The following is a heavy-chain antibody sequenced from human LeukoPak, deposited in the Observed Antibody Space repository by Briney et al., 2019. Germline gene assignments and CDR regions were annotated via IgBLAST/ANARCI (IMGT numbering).Heavy chain of an antibody. J-gene: IGHJ4*02. V-gene: IGHV4-34*01. CDR1: GGSFSGYY. Sequence: TASETLSLTCAVYGGSFSGYYWSWIRQPPGEGLEWIGEINHSGSTNYNPSLKSRVTISVDTSKNQFSLKLSSVTAADTAVYYCARRHYYDSSGYYRNWGQGTLVTVSS. CDR3: ARRHYYDSSGYYRN. D-gene: IGHD3-22*01. CDR2: INHSGST.